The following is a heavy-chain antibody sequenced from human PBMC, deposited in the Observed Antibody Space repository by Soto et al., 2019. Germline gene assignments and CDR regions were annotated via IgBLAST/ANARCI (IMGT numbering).Heavy chain of an antibody. V-gene: IGHV3-48*01. Sequence: EVQLVESGGGLVPPGGSLRLSCAASGFTFSTYSMNWVRQAPGKGLEWVAFISSTGETTYYADTVKGRVTISRDNAKKALFRQMNGLTAEDTAVYYCARDVGVPDYWGQGTLVTVSS. D-gene: IGHD3-3*01. CDR2: ISSTGETT. CDR1: GFTFSTYS. J-gene: IGHJ4*02. CDR3: ARDVGVPDY.